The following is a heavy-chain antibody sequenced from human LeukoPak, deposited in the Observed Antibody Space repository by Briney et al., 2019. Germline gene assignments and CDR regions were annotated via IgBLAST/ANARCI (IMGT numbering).Heavy chain of an antibody. Sequence: GGSLKLSCEASGFTFSSYAMHWVRQAPGKGLEWVALISHDGSNKNYADSVKGRFTISRDNSKNTLYLQMNSLRTEDTAMYYCARASSGWPFDYWGQGTLVTVSS. CDR1: GFTFSSYA. V-gene: IGHV3-30-3*01. CDR3: ARASSGWPFDY. CDR2: ISHDGSNK. J-gene: IGHJ4*02. D-gene: IGHD6-19*01.